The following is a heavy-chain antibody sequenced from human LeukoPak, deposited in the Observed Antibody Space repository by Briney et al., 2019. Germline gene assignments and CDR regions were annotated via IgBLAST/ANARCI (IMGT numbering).Heavy chain of an antibody. V-gene: IGHV3-30-3*01. CDR2: ISYDGSNK. CDR1: GFTFSSYA. CDR3: AKGPRVVPAAYCDP. Sequence: GGSLRLSCAASGFTFSSYAMHWVRQAPGKGLEWVAVISYDGSNKYYADSVKGRFTISRDNSKNTLYLQMNSLRAEDTAVYYCAKGPRVVPAAYCDPWGQGTLVTVSS. J-gene: IGHJ5*02. D-gene: IGHD2-2*01.